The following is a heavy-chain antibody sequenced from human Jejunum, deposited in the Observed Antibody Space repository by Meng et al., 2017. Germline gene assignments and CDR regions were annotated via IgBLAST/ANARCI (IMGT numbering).Heavy chain of an antibody. Sequence: GESLKISCAASGFAFRGNWMTWVRQAPGKGLEWVACLNQDGSAKYYVDSVKGRFTISRDNAKNSLYLQMDSLRAEDTAVYYCATVGDGYIYDSRGSWGQGTLVTVSS. V-gene: IGHV3-7*01. CDR1: GFAFRGNW. J-gene: IGHJ5*02. CDR3: ATVGDGYIYDSRGS. D-gene: IGHD5-18*01. CDR2: LNQDGSAK.